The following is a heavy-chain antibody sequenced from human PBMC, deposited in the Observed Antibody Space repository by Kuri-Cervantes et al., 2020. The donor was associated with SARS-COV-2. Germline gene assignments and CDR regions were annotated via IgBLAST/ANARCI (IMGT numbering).Heavy chain of an antibody. J-gene: IGHJ4*02. CDR3: ARDVGYGGSSELDITYFDC. CDR1: RDTFTTFG. D-gene: IGHD4-23*01. Sequence: SVKVSCKASRDTFTTFGFSWVRQAPGQGLEWMGGIIPFFGTPSYAQRFEGRVTITADEPTSTVYMEMSSLTLEDTAAYFCARDVGYGGSSELDITYFDCWGQGTLVTVSS. CDR2: IIPFFGTP. V-gene: IGHV1-69*13.